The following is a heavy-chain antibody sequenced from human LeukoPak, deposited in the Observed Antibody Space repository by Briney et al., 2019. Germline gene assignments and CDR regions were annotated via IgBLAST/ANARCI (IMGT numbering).Heavy chain of an antibody. CDR1: GGSINNYY. Sequence: SETLSLTCTVSGGSINNYYWSWIRQPPGKGLEWIGYIYYRESTNYNPSLKSRVTISVDTSKNQFSLKLSSVTAADTAVYYCARVDPDSSSTLEVFDYWGQGTLVTVSS. CDR2: IYYREST. CDR3: ARVDPDSSSTLEVFDY. D-gene: IGHD6-6*01. V-gene: IGHV4-59*01. J-gene: IGHJ4*02.